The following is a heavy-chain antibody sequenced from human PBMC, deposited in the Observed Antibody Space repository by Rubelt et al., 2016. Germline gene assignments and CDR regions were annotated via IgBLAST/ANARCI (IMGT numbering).Heavy chain of an antibody. CDR1: GGSITNYF. Sequence: QVRLQESGPGLVKPSGTLSLPCTVSGGSITNYFWNWIRQPPGKGLEWIGKIYYSGSTNYNPSLKSRVTISVDMSKNHFSLILSPVTAAGTAVYYCARVTQCRCSGCYRCFDYWGQGTLVTVFS. V-gene: IGHV4-59*01. D-gene: IGHD2-2*02. CDR3: ARVTQCRCSGCYRCFDY. CDR2: IYYSGST. J-gene: IGHJ4*02.